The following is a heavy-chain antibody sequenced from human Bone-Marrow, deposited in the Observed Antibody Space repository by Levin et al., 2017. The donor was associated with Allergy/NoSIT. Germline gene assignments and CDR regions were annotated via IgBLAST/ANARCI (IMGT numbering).Heavy chain of an antibody. CDR3: ARRDGSTWVFDF. J-gene: IGHJ4*02. CDR2: IYPSDSDT. Sequence: GESLKISCRGFGYIFSNYWIGWVRQVPGKGLEWMGIIYPSDSDTIYRPSFQGQVTMSADPSINTAYLQWTSLTASDTGTYYCARRDGSTWVFDFWGQGTPVAVSS. D-gene: IGHD6-13*01. V-gene: IGHV5-51*01. CDR1: GYIFSNYW.